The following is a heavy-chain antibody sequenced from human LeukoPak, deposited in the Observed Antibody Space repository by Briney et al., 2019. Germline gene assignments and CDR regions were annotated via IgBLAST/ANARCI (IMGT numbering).Heavy chain of an antibody. V-gene: IGHV1-24*01. CDR1: GSSLIEVA. D-gene: IGHD3-9*01. J-gene: IGHJ4*02. CDR3: AMTDRYAGRPFDY. CDR2: FDPEDGEDGET. Sequence: ASVKVSCKVSGSSLIEVAMHWVRQAPGKGLEWVGSFDPEDGEDGETHYAQKFQGRVTMTEDASTDTAYTELTSLSSEDTALYYCAMTDRYAGRPFDYWGQGTLVTVSS.